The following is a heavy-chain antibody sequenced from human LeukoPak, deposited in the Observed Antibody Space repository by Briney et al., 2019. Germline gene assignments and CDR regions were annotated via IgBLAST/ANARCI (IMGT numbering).Heavy chain of an antibody. J-gene: IGHJ4*02. CDR3: ATVAGDCSGGRCYLLRFDY. Sequence: GGSLRLSCAASGFTFTNYWMSWVRQAPGKGLEWVANIKLDGSQKDYVDSVKGRFTISRDNAKNSLYLQMNSLRGDDTAVYYCATVAGDCSGGRCYLLRFDYWGQGTLVTVSS. D-gene: IGHD2-15*01. CDR2: IKLDGSQK. V-gene: IGHV3-7*01. CDR1: GFTFTNYW.